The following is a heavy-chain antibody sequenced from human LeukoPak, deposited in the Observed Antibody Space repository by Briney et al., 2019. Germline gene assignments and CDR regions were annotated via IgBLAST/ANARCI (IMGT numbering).Heavy chain of an antibody. CDR1: GFTFSSYG. CDR2: IWYDGSNK. CDR3: AREGYCSSTSCYTGWFDP. V-gene: IGHV3-33*01. Sequence: PGGSLRLSCAASGFTFSSYGMHWVRQAPGKGLEWVAVIWYDGSNKYYADSVKGRFTISRDNSKNTLYLQMNSLRAEDTAVYYCAREGYCSSTSCYTGWFDPWGQGTLVTVSS. D-gene: IGHD2-2*02. J-gene: IGHJ5*02.